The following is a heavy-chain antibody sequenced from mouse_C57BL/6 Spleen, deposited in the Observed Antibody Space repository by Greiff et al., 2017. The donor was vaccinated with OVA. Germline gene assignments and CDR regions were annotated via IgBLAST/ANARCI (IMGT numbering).Heavy chain of an antibody. CDR2: IYPRDGST. D-gene: IGHD2-2*01. V-gene: IGHV1-85*01. J-gene: IGHJ2*01. Sequence: QVHVKQSGPELVKPGASVKLSCKASGYTFTSYDINWVKQRPGQGLEWIGWIYPRDGSTKYNEKFKGKATLTVDTSSSTAYMELHSLTSEDSAVYFCARGGVTTCDYWGQGTTLTVSS. CDR3: ARGGVTTCDY. CDR1: GYTFTSYD.